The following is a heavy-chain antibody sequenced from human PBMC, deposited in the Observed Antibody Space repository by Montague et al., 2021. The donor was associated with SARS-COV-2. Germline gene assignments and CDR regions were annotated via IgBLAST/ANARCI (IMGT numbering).Heavy chain of an antibody. J-gene: IGHJ4*02. CDR1: GFTLYAYW. CDR2: INYDGSET. V-gene: IGHV3-7*01. CDR3: ARNPHRTYFYGSGIYLLNHSFDY. D-gene: IGHD3-10*01. Sequence: SLRLSCPASGFTLYAYWMNWVRQAPGKGLEWVANINYDGSETYYXXSLKGRFTISRDNANNALHLQMNNLRAADTAVYFCARNPHRTYFYGSGIYLLNHSFDYWGPGTLVTVSS.